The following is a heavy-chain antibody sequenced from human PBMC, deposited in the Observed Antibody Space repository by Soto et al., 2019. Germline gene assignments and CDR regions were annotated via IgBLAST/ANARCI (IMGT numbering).Heavy chain of an antibody. CDR2: IIPTFGTA. D-gene: IGHD3-16*01. J-gene: IGHJ4*01. V-gene: IGHV1-69*05. CDR3: VYGEVGDLDY. Sequence: SVKVSCKASGGTFSSYAISWVRQAPGQGLEWMGGIIPTFGTANYAQKFQGRVTITTDASTTTAYMELSSLGSEDTAGYYCVYGEVGDLDYWGQGTLVTVSS. CDR1: GGTFSSYA.